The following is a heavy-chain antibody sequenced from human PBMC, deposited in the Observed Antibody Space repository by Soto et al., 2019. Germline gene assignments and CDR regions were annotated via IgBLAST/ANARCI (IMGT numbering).Heavy chain of an antibody. Sequence: QVQLVQSGAEVKKPGSSVKVSCKASGGPFSTYAISWVRQAPGQGLVWMGGIIPIFGTAKYAQKFQGRVTITADESTSTAYMELSSLRSEDTAVYYCAREIFGVIISGGRDAFDIWGQGTMVTVSS. V-gene: IGHV1-69*01. J-gene: IGHJ3*02. CDR3: AREIFGVIISGGRDAFDI. D-gene: IGHD3-3*01. CDR1: GGPFSTYA. CDR2: IIPIFGTA.